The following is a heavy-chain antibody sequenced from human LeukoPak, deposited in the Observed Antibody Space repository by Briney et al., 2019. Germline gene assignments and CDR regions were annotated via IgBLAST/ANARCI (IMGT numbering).Heavy chain of an antibody. V-gene: IGHV3-30*04. Sequence: GGSLRLSCAASGFTFSSYAMHGVRQAPGKGLEWVAVISYDGSNKYYADSVKGRFTISRDNSKNTLYLQMNSLRAEDTAVYYCARGIAAPPYDAFDIWGQGTMVTVSS. D-gene: IGHD6-13*01. CDR1: GFTFSSYA. J-gene: IGHJ3*02. CDR3: ARGIAAPPYDAFDI. CDR2: ISYDGSNK.